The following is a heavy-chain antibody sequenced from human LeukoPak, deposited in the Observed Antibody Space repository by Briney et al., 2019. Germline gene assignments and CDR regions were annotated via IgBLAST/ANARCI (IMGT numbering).Heavy chain of an antibody. CDR1: GGSVSSGSYY. Sequence: PSETLSLTCTVSGGSVSSGSYYWSWIRQPPGKGLEWIGYIYSSGSTSYNPSLKSRVTISVDTSKNQFSLNLSSVTAADTAVYYCARDGDYRGQRALVTVSS. CDR3: ARDGDY. J-gene: IGHJ4*02. CDR2: IYSSGST. V-gene: IGHV4-61*01.